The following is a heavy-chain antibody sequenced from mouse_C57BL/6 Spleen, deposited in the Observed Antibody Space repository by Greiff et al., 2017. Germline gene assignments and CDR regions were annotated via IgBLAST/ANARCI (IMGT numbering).Heavy chain of an antibody. Sequence: EVQLQQSGPELVKPGASVKISCKASGYTFTDYYMNWVKQSHGKSLEWIGDINPNNGGTSYNQKFYGKATLTVDKSSSTAYMELRSLTSEDSAVYYCASLLYYDYGPWFAYWGQGTLVTVSA. V-gene: IGHV1-26*01. CDR2: INPNNGGT. D-gene: IGHD2-4*01. J-gene: IGHJ3*01. CDR3: ASLLYYDYGPWFAY. CDR1: GYTFTDYY.